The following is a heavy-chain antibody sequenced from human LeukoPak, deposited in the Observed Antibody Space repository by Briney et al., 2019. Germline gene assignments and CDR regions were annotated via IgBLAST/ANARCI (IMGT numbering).Heavy chain of an antibody. J-gene: IGHJ4*02. CDR1: GFTFSSYG. V-gene: IGHV3-33*01. CDR2: IWSDGSKE. D-gene: IGHD3-22*01. CDR3: ARGPHNYDSSGYLY. Sequence: PGGSLRLSCAASGFTFSSYGIHWVRQAPGKGLECVAFIWSDGSKEYYPDSVKGRFTISRDNSKNTLYLQMDSLRAEDTAVYYCARGPHNYDSSGYLYWGQGTLVTVSS.